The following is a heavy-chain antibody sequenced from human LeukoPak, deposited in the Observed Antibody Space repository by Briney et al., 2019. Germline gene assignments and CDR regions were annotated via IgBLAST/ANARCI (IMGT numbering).Heavy chain of an antibody. V-gene: IGHV4-30-4*08. CDR3: ARSSTSPGAYYYYYMDV. Sequence: PSETLSLTCTVSGGSISSGDYYWRWIRQPPGKGLEWIGYIYYSGSTYYNPSLKSRVTISVDTSKNQFSLKLSSVTAADTAVYYCARSSTSPGAYYYYYMDVWGKRTTGTVSS. CDR1: GGSISSGDYY. D-gene: IGHD2-2*01. CDR2: IYYSGST. J-gene: IGHJ6*03.